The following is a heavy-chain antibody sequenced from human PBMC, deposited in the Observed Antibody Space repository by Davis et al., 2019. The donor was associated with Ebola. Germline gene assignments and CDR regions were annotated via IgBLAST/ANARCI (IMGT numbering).Heavy chain of an antibody. CDR2: IWYDGSNK. J-gene: IGHJ4*02. D-gene: IGHD6-19*01. Sequence: GESLKISCAASGFTFSSYGMHWVRQAPGKGLEWVAVIWYDGSNKYYADSVKGRFTISRDNSKNTLYLQMNSLRAEDTAVYYCAKGHSSGWYDYFDYWGQGTLVTVSS. V-gene: IGHV3-30*02. CDR1: GFTFSSYG. CDR3: AKGHSSGWYDYFDY.